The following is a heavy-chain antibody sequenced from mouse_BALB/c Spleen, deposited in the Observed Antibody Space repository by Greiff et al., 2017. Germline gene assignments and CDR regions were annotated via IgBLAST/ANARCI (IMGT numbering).Heavy chain of an antibody. D-gene: IGHD6-1*01. Sequence: EVQLQQSGGGLVKPGGSLKLSCAASGFTFSSYAMSWVRQSPEKRLEWVAEISSGGSYTYYPDTVTGRFTISRDNAKNTLYLEMSSLRSEDTAMYYCARGRRLEGLDYWGQGTSVTVSS. J-gene: IGHJ4*01. CDR3: ARGRRLEGLDY. V-gene: IGHV5-9-4*01. CDR1: GFTFSSYA. CDR2: ISSGGSYT.